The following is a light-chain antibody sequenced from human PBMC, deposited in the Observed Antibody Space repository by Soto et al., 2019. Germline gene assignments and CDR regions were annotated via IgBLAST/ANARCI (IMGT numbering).Light chain of an antibody. V-gene: IGLV4-69*01. J-gene: IGLJ2*01. CDR1: SGHSSYA. CDR2: LNSDGSH. CDR3: QTWGTGIVV. Sequence: QSVMTQSPSASASLGASVKLTCTLGSGHSSYAIAWHQQQPEKGPRYLMKLNSDGSHSKGDGIPDRFSGSSSGAERYLTISSLQSEDEADYYFQTWGTGIVVFGGGTKVTVL.